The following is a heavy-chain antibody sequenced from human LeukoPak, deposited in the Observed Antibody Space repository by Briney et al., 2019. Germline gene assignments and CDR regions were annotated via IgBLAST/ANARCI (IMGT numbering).Heavy chain of an antibody. Sequence: GGSLRLSCAASGFTVSSNYMSWVRQAPGKGLEWVSVIYSGGSTYYADSVKGRFTISRDNSKNTLYLQMNSLRAEDTAVYYCARVIDHEAFDIWGQGTMVTVSS. CDR2: IYSGGST. J-gene: IGHJ3*02. V-gene: IGHV3-53*01. D-gene: IGHD3-16*02. CDR3: ARVIDHEAFDI. CDR1: GFTVSSNY.